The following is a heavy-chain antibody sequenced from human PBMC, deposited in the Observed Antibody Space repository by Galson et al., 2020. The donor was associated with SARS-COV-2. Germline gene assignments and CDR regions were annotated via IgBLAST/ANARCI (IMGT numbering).Heavy chain of an antibody. CDR3: AHRRIRWTGEVVKDSFDI. D-gene: IGHD2-15*01. Sequence: SGPTLVKPTETLSLTCSFSGFSLSTPGEGVGWIRQPRGKALEWLALIYWNDDKRYYPFLRSGLTITKDTSKNQVVLRMTDMDPVDTATYFCAHRRIRWTGEVVKDSFDIWGQGTTVTVSS. J-gene: IGHJ3*02. V-gene: IGHV2-5*01. CDR2: IYWNDDK. CDR1: GFSLSTPGEG.